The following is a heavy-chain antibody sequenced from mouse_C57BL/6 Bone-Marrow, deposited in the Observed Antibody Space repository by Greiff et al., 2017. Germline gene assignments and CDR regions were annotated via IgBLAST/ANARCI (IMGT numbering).Heavy chain of an antibody. Sequence: QVQLQQSGPGLVAPSQCLSITCTVSGFSLTSYGVDWVRQPPGTGLEWLGVIWGGGSTNYNSALLSRLSIIKDNSNSQVFLKMNSLQTDDTAMYYCAAHDGYFYAMDYWGQGTSVTVSS. CDR1: GFSLTSYG. CDR3: AAHDGYFYAMDY. D-gene: IGHD2-3*01. J-gene: IGHJ4*01. CDR2: IWGGGST. V-gene: IGHV2-9*01.